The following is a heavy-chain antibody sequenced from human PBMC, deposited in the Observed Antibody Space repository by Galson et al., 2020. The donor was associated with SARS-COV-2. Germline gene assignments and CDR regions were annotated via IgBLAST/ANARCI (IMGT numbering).Heavy chain of an antibody. Sequence: GGSLRLSCSASGFTFSSFVMSWVRQAPGKGLEWVSSMSGSGVTTDYPDSVTGRFTISRDNSKNTLFLQMNNLRAEDTAMYYCAKDLFGGNSVVDAFDVWGQGTMVTVSS. CDR3: AKDLFGGNSVVDAFDV. CDR2: MSGSGVTT. D-gene: IGHD2-21*02. V-gene: IGHV3-23*01. CDR1: GFTFSSFV. J-gene: IGHJ3*01.